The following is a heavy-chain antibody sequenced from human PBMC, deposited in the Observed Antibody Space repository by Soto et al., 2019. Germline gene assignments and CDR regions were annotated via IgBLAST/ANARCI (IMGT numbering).Heavy chain of an antibody. CDR2: ISYDGDNK. CDR1: GFTFSYHA. D-gene: IGHD2-15*01. CDR3: ARGTATSAFSAMDV. J-gene: IGHJ6*02. Sequence: GGSLRLSCAASGFTFSYHALNWVRQAPGKGLEWVAVISYDGDNKYIAESVRGRFTISRDNSKNTVSLQMNSLRAEDTAMYFCARGTATSAFSAMDVWGQGTTVTVSS. V-gene: IGHV3-30-3*01.